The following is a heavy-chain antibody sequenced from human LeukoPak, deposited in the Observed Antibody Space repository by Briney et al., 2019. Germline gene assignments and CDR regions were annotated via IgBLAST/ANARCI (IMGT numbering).Heavy chain of an antibody. D-gene: IGHD3-3*01. V-gene: IGHV3-64*01. Sequence: PGGSLRLSCAASGFTFSSYAMHWVRQAPGKGLEYVSAISSNGGSTYYANSVKGRFTISRDNSKNTLYLQMGSLRAEDMAVYYCARDSRITIFGVVSYYYYYYMDVWGKGTTVTVSS. CDR2: ISSNGGST. J-gene: IGHJ6*03. CDR1: GFTFSSYA. CDR3: ARDSRITIFGVVSYYYYYYMDV.